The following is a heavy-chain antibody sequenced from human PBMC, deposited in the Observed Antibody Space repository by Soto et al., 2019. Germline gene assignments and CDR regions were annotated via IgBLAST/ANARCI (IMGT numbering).Heavy chain of an antibody. CDR3: ARPSTSYWAYGWSLPY. V-gene: IGHV1-18*01. Sequence: QVQLVQSGAEVKKPGASVKVSCKASGYPFGGYAIGWVRQAPGQGLEWMGGVSAHTGASGYAQRSQSRATLTTHPSTSTAYTELRGLRSDDTAVYYCARPSTSYWAYGWSLPYWGQGTLVTVSS. D-gene: IGHD2-8*02. CDR1: GYPFGGYA. CDR2: VSAHTGAS. J-gene: IGHJ4*02.